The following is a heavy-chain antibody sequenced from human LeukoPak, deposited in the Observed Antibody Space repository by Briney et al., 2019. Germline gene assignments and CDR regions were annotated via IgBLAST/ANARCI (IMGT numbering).Heavy chain of an antibody. V-gene: IGHV4-39*01. J-gene: IGHJ4*02. D-gene: IGHD5-18*01. CDR2: LYYSGST. CDR3: ARHEGGYSYLYGPAGY. CDR1: GDSISSSSYY. Sequence: SETLSLTCTVSGDSISSSSYYWGWIRQSPGRGLEWIGSLYYSGSTHYNPSLKSRVTISVDTSKNQFSLKLSSVTATDTAVYFCARHEGGYSYLYGPAGYWGRGTLVTVSS.